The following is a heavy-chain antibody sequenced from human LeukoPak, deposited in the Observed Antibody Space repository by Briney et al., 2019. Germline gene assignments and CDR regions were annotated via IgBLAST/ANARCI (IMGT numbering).Heavy chain of an antibody. CDR2: IYYSGST. J-gene: IGHJ3*02. CDR1: GGSISSYY. Sequence: SGPTLVKPSETLSLTCTVSGGSISSYYWSWIRQPPGKGLEWIGSIYYSGSTYYNPSLKSRVTISVDTSKNQFSLKLSSVTAADTAVYYCARRFGTTTVAYDAFDIWGQGTMVTVSS. CDR3: ARRFGTTTVAYDAFDI. D-gene: IGHD4-23*01. V-gene: IGHV4-59*05.